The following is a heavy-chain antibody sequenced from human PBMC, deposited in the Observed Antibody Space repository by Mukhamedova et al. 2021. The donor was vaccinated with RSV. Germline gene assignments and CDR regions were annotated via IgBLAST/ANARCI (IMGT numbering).Heavy chain of an antibody. J-gene: IGHJ4*02. V-gene: IGHV4-61*07. Sequence: YNPSLRSRVTISVDTSQNQFSLRLTSVTAADSAVYYCARQPPDTASFDICGPGILVTVSS. CDR3: ARQPPDTASFDI. D-gene: IGHD5-18*01.